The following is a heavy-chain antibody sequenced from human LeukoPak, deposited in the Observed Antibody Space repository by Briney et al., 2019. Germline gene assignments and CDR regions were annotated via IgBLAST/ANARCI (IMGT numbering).Heavy chain of an antibody. J-gene: IGHJ4*02. CDR3: ARDGGRLGVTFN. CDR1: GGSISSSSYY. V-gene: IGHV4-39*06. CDR2: IYYGGST. Sequence: KTSETLSLTCTVSGGSISSSSYYWGWIRQPPGKGLEWIGSIYYGGSTYYNPSLKSRVTISVDTSKNQFPLKLSSVTAADTAVYYCARDGGRLGVTFNWGQGTLVTVSS. D-gene: IGHD3-10*01.